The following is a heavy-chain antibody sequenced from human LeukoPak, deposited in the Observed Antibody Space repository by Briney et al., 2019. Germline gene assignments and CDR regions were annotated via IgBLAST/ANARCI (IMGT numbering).Heavy chain of an antibody. CDR1: GFTFDDYA. CDR3: AKDPYSSGWSSLFDY. D-gene: IGHD6-19*01. Sequence: GGSLRLSCAASGFTFDDYAMHWVRQAPGKGLEWVSGISWNSGSIGYADSVKGRFTTSRDNAKNSLYLQMNSLRAEDTALYYCAKDPYSSGWSSLFDYWGQGTLVTVSS. CDR2: ISWNSGSI. J-gene: IGHJ4*02. V-gene: IGHV3-9*01.